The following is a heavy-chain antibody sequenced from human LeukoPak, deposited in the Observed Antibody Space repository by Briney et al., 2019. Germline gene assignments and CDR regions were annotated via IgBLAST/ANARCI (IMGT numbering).Heavy chain of an antibody. D-gene: IGHD3-22*01. V-gene: IGHV3-23*01. CDR3: AKGGQGYYDIAY. CDR2: ISCGGDNT. Sequence: GGSLRLSCAASGSTFSNCAITWVRQAPGKGLEWVLTISCGGDNTDYADSVKGRFTVSRDKSKNTVYLQINSLRAEDTAIYYCAKGGQGYYDIAYWGQGTLVTVSS. J-gene: IGHJ4*02. CDR1: GSTFSNCA.